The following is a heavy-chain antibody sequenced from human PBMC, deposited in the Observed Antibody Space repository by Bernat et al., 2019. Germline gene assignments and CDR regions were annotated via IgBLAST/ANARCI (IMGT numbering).Heavy chain of an antibody. CDR2: TYYRSQWHY. Sequence: QIQLQQSGPGLVKPSQTLSLTCAISGDSVSSNNAAWDWIRQSPSRGFEWLGRTYYRSQWHYDYAGSVKSRITGNPDTTKNQFYLHLRSVTPDDTAVYYCTRTRSGANGRDHWGQGALVTVSS. CDR3: TRTRSGANGRDH. J-gene: IGHJ4*02. V-gene: IGHV6-1*01. CDR1: GDSVSSNNAA. D-gene: IGHD3-22*01.